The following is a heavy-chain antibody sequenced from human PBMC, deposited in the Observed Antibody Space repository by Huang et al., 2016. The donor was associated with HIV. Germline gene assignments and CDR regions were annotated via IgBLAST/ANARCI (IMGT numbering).Heavy chain of an antibody. CDR1: GGTFSSYA. D-gene: IGHD5-12*01. V-gene: IGHV1-69*13. Sequence: QVQLVQSGAEMKKPGSSVKVSCKASGGTFSSYAVSWVRQAPGQGLEWMGSIIPLFGRTADAQKLQGGVTISADESTGTAYMELSSLTSEDSAVYYCARGQDEVDAVATCGVLVNSWGQGTLVTVSS. J-gene: IGHJ4*02. CDR3: ARGQDEVDAVATCGVLVNS. CDR2: IIPLFGRT.